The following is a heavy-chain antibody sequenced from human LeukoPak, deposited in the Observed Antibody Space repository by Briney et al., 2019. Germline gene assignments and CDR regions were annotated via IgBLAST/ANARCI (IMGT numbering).Heavy chain of an antibody. J-gene: IGHJ4*02. CDR1: GFTFSSYS. D-gene: IGHD1-26*01. CDR3: ARGKWDLREPMDY. Sequence: GGSLRLSCAASGFTFSSYSMNWVRQAPGKGLEWVSSIRSSSSYIYYADSVKGRFTISRDNAKNSLYLQMNSLRAEDTAVYYCARGKWDLREPMDYWGQGTLVTVSS. V-gene: IGHV3-21*01. CDR2: IRSSSSYI.